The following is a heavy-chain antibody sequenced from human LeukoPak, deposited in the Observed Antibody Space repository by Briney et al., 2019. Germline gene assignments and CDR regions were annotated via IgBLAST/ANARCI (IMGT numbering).Heavy chain of an antibody. V-gene: IGHV4-59*01. J-gene: IGHJ6*02. CDR1: GGSISSFY. CDR2: IHYSGST. D-gene: IGHD6-6*01. CDR3: ARAPSSSSPYYYGMDV. Sequence: PSETLSLTCAVSGGSISSFYWSWIRLPPGKGLEWIGYIHYSGSTNYNPSLKSRVTISVDTSKNQFSLKLSSVIAADTALYYCARAPSSSSPYYYGMDVWGLGTTVTVSS.